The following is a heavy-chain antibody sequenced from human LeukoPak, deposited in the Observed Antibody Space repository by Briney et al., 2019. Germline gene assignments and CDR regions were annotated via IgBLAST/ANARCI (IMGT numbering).Heavy chain of an antibody. V-gene: IGHV1-69*01. D-gene: IGHD3-10*01. CDR1: GGTFSSYA. J-gene: IGHJ4*02. CDR2: IIPIFGTA. CDR3: VLIRGVKKGLFDY. Sequence: SVKVSCKASGGTFSSYAISWVRQAPGQGLEWMGGIIPIFGTANYAQKFQGRVTITADESTSTAYMELSSLRSDDTAVYYCVLIRGVKKGLFDYWGQGTLVTVSS.